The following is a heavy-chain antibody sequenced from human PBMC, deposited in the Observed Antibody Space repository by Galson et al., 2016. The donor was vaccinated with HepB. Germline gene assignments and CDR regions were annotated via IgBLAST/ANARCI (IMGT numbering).Heavy chain of an antibody. Sequence: SLRLSCAASGFAFSVYGMTWVRQAPRKGLEWVSAISTSGSSTDYADSVKGRFTISRDNSKNTLYLQMNSLRAEDTAVYYCTRVKELGRGFHSWGQGTLVIVSS. V-gene: IGHV3-23*01. CDR1: GFAFSVYG. J-gene: IGHJ4*02. CDR3: TRVKELGRGFHS. CDR2: ISTSGSST. D-gene: IGHD7-27*01.